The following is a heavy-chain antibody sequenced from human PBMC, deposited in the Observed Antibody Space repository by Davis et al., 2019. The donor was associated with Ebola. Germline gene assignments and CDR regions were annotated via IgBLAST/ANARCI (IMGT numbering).Heavy chain of an antibody. CDR3: ARVFYSNYGSWWFDP. J-gene: IGHJ5*02. CDR1: GGSISSSSYY. CDR2: IYYSGST. Sequence: PSETLSLTCTVSGGSISSSSYYWGWIRQPPGKGLEWIGSIYYSGSTYYNPSLKSRVTISVDTSKNQFSLKLSSVTAADTAVYYCARVFYSNYGSWWFDPWGQGTLVTVSS. D-gene: IGHD4-11*01. V-gene: IGHV4-39*07.